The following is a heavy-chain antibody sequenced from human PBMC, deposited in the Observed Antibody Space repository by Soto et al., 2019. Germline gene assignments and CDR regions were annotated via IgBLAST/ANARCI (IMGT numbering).Heavy chain of an antibody. Sequence: LSLTCFGSGASVSTPTYYWTWIRQPPGKGLEWIGYISNSGSTNYNPSLQSRITISADTSKNQFSLKLNFVSAADTAIYYCARRNSGGNWLAPWGQGTRVTVSS. V-gene: IGHV4-61*01. D-gene: IGHD2-15*01. CDR2: ISNSGST. J-gene: IGHJ5*02. CDR1: GASVSTPTYY. CDR3: ARRNSGGNWLAP.